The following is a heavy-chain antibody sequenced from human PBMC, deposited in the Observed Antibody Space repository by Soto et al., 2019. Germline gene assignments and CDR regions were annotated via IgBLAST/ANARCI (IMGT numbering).Heavy chain of an antibody. D-gene: IGHD3-3*01. CDR3: ARAPYDFRSQGNYYYGMDV. CDR2: ISSSSSTI. Sequence: PGGSLRLSCAASGFTFSSYSMNWVRQAPGKGLEWVSYISSSSSTIYYADSVKGRFTISRDNATNSLYLQMNSLRDEDTAVYYCARAPYDFRSQGNYYYGMDVWGQGTTVTVSS. CDR1: GFTFSSYS. V-gene: IGHV3-48*02. J-gene: IGHJ6*02.